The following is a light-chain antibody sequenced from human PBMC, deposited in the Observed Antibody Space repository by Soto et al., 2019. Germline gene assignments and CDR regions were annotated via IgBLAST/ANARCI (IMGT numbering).Light chain of an antibody. CDR3: QQYNNWPPTWT. V-gene: IGKV3-15*01. J-gene: IGKJ1*01. CDR1: QSVSRN. Sequence: EIVVTQSPATLSMSPGERATLSCRVSQSVSRNLAWYQQKPGQAPRLLIYAASTRATGIPGRFSGSGSGTEFTLTISSLQSEDFAVYYCQQYNNWPPTWTFGQGTKVEIK. CDR2: AAS.